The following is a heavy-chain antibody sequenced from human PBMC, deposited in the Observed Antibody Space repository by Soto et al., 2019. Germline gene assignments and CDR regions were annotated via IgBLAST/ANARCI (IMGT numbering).Heavy chain of an antibody. D-gene: IGHD2-2*01. CDR1: GGSISSGGYY. CDR2: IYYSGST. Sequence: PSETLSLTCTVSGGSISSGGYYWSWIRQHPGKGLEWIGYIYYSGSTYYNPSLKSRVTISVDTSKNQFSLKLSSVTAADTAVYYCARDIVVVPAAPSGPRGGMDVWGQGTTVTVSS. J-gene: IGHJ6*02. CDR3: ARDIVVVPAAPSGPRGGMDV. V-gene: IGHV4-31*03.